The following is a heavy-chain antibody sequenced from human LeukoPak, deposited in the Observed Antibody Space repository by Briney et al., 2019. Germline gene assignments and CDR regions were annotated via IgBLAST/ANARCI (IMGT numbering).Heavy chain of an antibody. CDR1: GYSISSGYY. CDR3: ARQFYCSSTSCPNWFDP. D-gene: IGHD2-2*01. J-gene: IGHJ5*02. V-gene: IGHV4-38-2*01. Sequence: SETLSLTCAFSGYSISSGYYWGWIRQPPGKGMEWIGSIYHSGSTYYNPSLKSRVTISVDTSKNQFSLKLSSVTAADTAVYYCARQFYCSSTSCPNWFDPWGQGTLVTFSS. CDR2: IYHSGST.